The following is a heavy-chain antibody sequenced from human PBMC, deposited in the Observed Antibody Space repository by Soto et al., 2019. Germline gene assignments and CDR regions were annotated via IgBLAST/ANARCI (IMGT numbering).Heavy chain of an antibody. CDR1: GFTFSSYG. V-gene: IGHV3-33*01. J-gene: IGHJ6*02. CDR3: ARGASIAARYYYYYGMDV. Sequence: GGSLRLSCAASGFTFSSYGMHWVRQAPGKGLEWVAVIWYDGSNKYYADSVKGRFTISRDNSKNTLYLQMNSLRAEDTAVYYCARGASIAARYYYYYGMDVWGQGTTVTVSS. D-gene: IGHD6-6*01. CDR2: IWYDGSNK.